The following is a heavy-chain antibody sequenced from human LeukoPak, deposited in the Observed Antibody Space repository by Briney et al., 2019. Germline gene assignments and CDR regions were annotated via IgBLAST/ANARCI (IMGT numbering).Heavy chain of an antibody. CDR1: GFTFSSYG. V-gene: IGHV3-30*18. CDR2: ISYDGSNK. Sequence: PGGSLRLSCAASGFTFSSYGMHWVRQAPGKGLEWVAVISYDGSNKYYADSVKGRFTISRDNSKNTLYLQMNSLSAEDTAVYYCAKDHCSSTSCYSAYWGQGTLVTVSS. D-gene: IGHD2-2*01. J-gene: IGHJ4*02. CDR3: AKDHCSSTSCYSAY.